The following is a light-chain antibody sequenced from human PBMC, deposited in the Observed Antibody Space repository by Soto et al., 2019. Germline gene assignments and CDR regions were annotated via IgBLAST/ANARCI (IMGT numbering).Light chain of an antibody. CDR2: LNN. V-gene: IGLV1-40*01. Sequence: QALGTQAPCVSGAPGQRFTISCTGSISNIGAGYAVHWYQQLPGAVPRLVIYLNNNRPSGVPDRISGSKYGTSASVAITGLQAEDEADYYCKSYDISLSGYVFGTGTKVTVL. CDR1: ISNIGAGYA. J-gene: IGLJ1*01. CDR3: KSYDISLSGYV.